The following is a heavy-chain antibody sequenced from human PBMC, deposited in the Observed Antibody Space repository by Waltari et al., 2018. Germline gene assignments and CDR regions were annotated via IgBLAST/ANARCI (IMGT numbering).Heavy chain of an antibody. Sequence: EVQLVESGGGSVQPGGSLRLSCAASGFTFSSYDMSWVRQAPGKGLEWVSVIRASGNSTDGSTYDADSVKGRFTISRDNSKNTLYLQMNSLRAEDTAVYYCAKVIGREGYNSLFDYWGQGTLVTVSS. CDR1: GFTFSSYD. V-gene: IGHV3-23*04. J-gene: IGHJ4*02. CDR3: AKVIGREGYNSLFDY. D-gene: IGHD1-1*01. CDR2: IRASGNSTDGST.